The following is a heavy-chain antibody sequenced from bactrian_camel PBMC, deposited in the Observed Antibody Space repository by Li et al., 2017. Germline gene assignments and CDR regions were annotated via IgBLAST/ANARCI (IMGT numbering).Heavy chain of an antibody. J-gene: IGHJ6*01. V-gene: IGHV3S1*01. D-gene: IGHD7*01. CDR2: IYVLGGSA. CDR3: AADQRGGNCPPPYALYEYAT. Sequence: HVQLVESGGGSVQAGGSLRLSCVASGAAYSSFCMGWFRQAPGKEREAVASIYVLGGSAYYSDSVKGRFTISEERDIVANRVYLEMNNLTPIDTAEYVCAADQRGGNCPPPYALYEYATSGHGTQVT. CDR1: GAAYSSFC.